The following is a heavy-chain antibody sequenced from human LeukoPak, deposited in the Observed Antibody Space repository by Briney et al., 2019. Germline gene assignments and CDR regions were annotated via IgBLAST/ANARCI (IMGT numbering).Heavy chain of an antibody. D-gene: IGHD3-10*01. CDR3: AREGLNMVRGVIPKEAWGWFDP. J-gene: IGHJ5*02. V-gene: IGHV4-61*02. Sequence: SETLSLTCTVSGGSISSGSFYWRWIRQPAGKGLEWIARIYTSGSTNYNPSLKSRVTISVDTSKNQFSLKLSSVTAADTAVYYCAREGLNMVRGVIPKEAWGWFDPWGQGTLVTVSS. CDR2: IYTSGST. CDR1: GGSISSGSFY.